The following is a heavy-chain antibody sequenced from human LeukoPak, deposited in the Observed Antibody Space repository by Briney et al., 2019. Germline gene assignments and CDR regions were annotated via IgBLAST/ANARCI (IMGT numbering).Heavy chain of an antibody. Sequence: PGGSLRLSCAASGFIFSSCSMHWVRQAPGKGLECVSYLSNSGTSNYADSVLGRFTICRDNAKNSLYLQMNSLRDEHTAVYNCTRDFLSGDSNAACDIWGQGTMVTVST. CDR1: GFIFSSCS. CDR3: TRDFLSGDSNAACDI. D-gene: IGHD1-26*01. J-gene: IGHJ3*02. CDR2: LSNSGTS. V-gene: IGHV3-48*02.